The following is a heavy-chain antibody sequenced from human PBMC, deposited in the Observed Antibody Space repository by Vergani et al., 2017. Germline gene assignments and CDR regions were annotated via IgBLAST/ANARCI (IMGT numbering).Heavy chain of an antibody. Sequence: QMQLQESGPGLVKASETLTLTCTVSGDSIISRSYYWGWIRQPPGKGLEWIGSIYNSVNGDSSSSLKSRVTISADTSKNQFSLRLTSVTAADTAVYYCASGKYYSXSTSHFRGRYFDVWGRGTLVTVPS. J-gene: IGHJ2*01. CDR3: ASGKYYSXSTSHFRGRYFDV. D-gene: IGHD3-16*01. V-gene: IGHV4-39*01. CDR1: GDSIISRSYY. CDR2: IYNSVNG.